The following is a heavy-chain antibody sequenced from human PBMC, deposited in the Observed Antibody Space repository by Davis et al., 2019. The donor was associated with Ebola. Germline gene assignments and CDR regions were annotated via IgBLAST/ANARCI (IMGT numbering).Heavy chain of an antibody. J-gene: IGHJ4*02. D-gene: IGHD2-2*01. V-gene: IGHV3-21*01. CDR3: ASGAYCSSTSCPYYFDY. Sequence: GESLKISCAASGFTFSSYSMNWVRQAPGKGLEWVSSISSSSSYIYYADSVKGRFTISRDNAKNSLNLQMNSLRAEDTAVHYCASGAYCSSTSCPYYFDYWGQGTLVTVSS. CDR2: ISSSSSYI. CDR1: GFTFSSYS.